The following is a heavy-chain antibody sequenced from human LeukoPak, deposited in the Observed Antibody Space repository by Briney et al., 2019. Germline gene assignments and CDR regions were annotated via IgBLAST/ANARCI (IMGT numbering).Heavy chain of an antibody. V-gene: IGHV1-2*04. CDR1: GYTFTGYY. J-gene: IGHJ4*02. CDR2: INPNSGGT. Sequence: VASVKVSCKASGYTFTGYYMHWVRQAPGQGLEWMGWINPNSGGTNYAQKFQGWVTMTRDTSISTAYMELSRLRSDDTAVYYCARGGYCSSTSCSPFDYWGQGTLVTVSS. CDR3: ARGGYCSSTSCSPFDY. D-gene: IGHD2-2*01.